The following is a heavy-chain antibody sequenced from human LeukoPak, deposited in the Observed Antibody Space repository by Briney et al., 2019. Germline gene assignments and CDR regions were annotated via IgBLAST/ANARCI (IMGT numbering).Heavy chain of an antibody. D-gene: IGHD4-17*01. CDR1: TFTVSSNY. Sequence: GESMRPSSAVYTFTVSSNYMSCDRQAQGKGLEWVSVIYSGGSTYYADSVKGRFTISRDNSKNTLYLQMNSLRAEDTAVYYCAREVDGDYFDYWGQGTLVTVSS. CDR2: IYSGGST. J-gene: IGHJ4*02. CDR3: AREVDGDYFDY. V-gene: IGHV3-66*01.